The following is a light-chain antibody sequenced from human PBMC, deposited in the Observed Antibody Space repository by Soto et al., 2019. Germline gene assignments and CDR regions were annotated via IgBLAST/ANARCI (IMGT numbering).Light chain of an antibody. CDR2: DGS. CDR3: LQCKSDPWT. CDR1: LDIRNC. J-gene: IGKJ1*01. V-gene: IGKV1-27*01. Sequence: DIQMTQSTSSLSAYVGDRVTITCRASLDIRNCLVWFKQKAGKAPERLIYDGSTLQPGVPSRFSGSGSGTDFSLTISSLQSEDVATYYCLQCKSDPWTYGQGTMLEIK.